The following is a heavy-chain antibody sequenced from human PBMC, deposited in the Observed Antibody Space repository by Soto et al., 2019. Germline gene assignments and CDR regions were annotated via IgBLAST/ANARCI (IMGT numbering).Heavy chain of an antibody. V-gene: IGHV1-3*05. CDR3: ARGSGWYFLDY. Sequence: QVQLVQSGAEEKKPGASVKVSCKASGYTFTSYAMHWVRQAPGQRLEWMGWINAGNGNTKYSQKFQGRVTITRDTSATTVYMELSSLRSEDTAVYYCARGSGWYFLDYWGQGTLVTVSS. J-gene: IGHJ4*02. CDR1: GYTFTSYA. D-gene: IGHD6-19*01. CDR2: INAGNGNT.